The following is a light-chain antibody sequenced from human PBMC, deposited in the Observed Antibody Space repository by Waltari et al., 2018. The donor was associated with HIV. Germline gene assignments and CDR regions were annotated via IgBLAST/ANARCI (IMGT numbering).Light chain of an antibody. CDR2: DAS. V-gene: IGKV3-11*01. CDR3: QQRSNWPPAT. CDR1: QRVSSY. Sequence: EIVLTQSPATLSLSPGERATLSCRASQRVSSYLAGYQQKPGQAPRLLIYDASNRATGIPARFSGSGSGTDCTLTIISLEPEDFAVYYCQQRSNWPPATFGGGTKVEIK. J-gene: IGKJ4*01.